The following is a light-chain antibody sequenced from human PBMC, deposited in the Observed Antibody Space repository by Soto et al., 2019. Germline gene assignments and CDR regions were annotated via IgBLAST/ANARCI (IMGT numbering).Light chain of an antibody. CDR3: QQYNNWPNT. CDR1: QSIGGN. J-gene: IGKJ2*01. V-gene: IGKV3-15*01. CDR2: GAS. Sequence: EMVMTQSPATQSVSPGERASLSCRASQSIGGNLAWYQQKPGQAPRLLIYGASTRATGVPARFSGSGSRTDFTLTISSLQSEDFAISYCQQYNNWPNTFGQGTKLEI.